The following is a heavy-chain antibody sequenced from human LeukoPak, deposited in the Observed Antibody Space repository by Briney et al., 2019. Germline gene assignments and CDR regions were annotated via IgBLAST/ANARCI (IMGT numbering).Heavy chain of an antibody. V-gene: IGHV3-30*18. CDR1: GFTFSSFA. Sequence: GRSLRLSCAASGFTFSSFAMHWVRQAPGKGLEWVAVISYDGTNKYYADSVKGRFTMSRDNSKNTAFLQMNSLRAEDTAVYYCAKCPVYYYGLDVWGQGTTVTVSS. J-gene: IGHJ6*02. CDR3: AKCPVYYYGLDV. CDR2: ISYDGTNK.